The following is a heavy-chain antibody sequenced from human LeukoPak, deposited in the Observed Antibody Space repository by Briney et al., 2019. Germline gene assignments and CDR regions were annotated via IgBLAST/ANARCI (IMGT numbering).Heavy chain of an antibody. J-gene: IGHJ4*02. Sequence: GGSLRLSCAASGFTVTSNDMSWVRQAPGKGLEWVSVIYMGGNTYYADSVKGRFTISRHSSKDTLYLQMNSLSAEDTAVYYCARVGDEVAYTRGYLDHWGQGTLVTVSS. V-gene: IGHV3-53*04. D-gene: IGHD3-16*01. CDR2: IYMGGNT. CDR3: ARVGDEVAYTRGYLDH. CDR1: GFTVTSND.